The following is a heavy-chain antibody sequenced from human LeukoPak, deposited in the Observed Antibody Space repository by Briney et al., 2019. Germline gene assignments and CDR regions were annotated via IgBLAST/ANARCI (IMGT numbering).Heavy chain of an antibody. D-gene: IGHD2-2*01. J-gene: IGHJ2*01. CDR3: SRRDCSQTSCFYWYFDL. V-gene: IGHV4-31*03. Sequence: PSQTLSLTCTVSGGSISSGGYYWSWIRQHPGKGLEWIGYIYYSGSTYYNPSLKSRVTISVDTSKNQFSLKLSSVTAADTAVYYCSRRDCSQTSCFYWYFDLWGRGTLVSVSA. CDR2: IYYSGST. CDR1: GGSISSGGYY.